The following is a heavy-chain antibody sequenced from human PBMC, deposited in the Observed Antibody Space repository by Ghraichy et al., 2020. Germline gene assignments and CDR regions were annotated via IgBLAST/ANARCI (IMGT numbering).Heavy chain of an antibody. CDR1: GGSFSGYY. V-gene: IGHV4-34*01. CDR3: ARGSARSGWYGRSNDY. CDR2: INHSGST. Sequence: SETRSLTCAVYGGSFSGYYWSWIRQPPGKGLEWIGEINHSGSTNYNPSLKSRVTISVDTSKNQFSLKLSSVTAADTAVYYCARGSARSGWYGRSNDYWGQGTLVTVSS. J-gene: IGHJ4*02. D-gene: IGHD6-19*01.